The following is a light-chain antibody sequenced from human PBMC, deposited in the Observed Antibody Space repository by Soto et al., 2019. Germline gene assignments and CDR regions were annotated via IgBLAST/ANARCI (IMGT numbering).Light chain of an antibody. CDR2: RDS. J-gene: IGLJ2*01. CDR3: QVWDSSRGVV. Sequence: SSELTQPLSVPVALGQTARITCGGNNIGSNNVHWYQQKPGQAPVLVIYRDSNRPSGIPERFSGSNSGNTATLTISRAQAGDEADYYCQVWDSSRGVVFGGGTKLTVL. CDR1: NIGSNN. V-gene: IGLV3-9*01.